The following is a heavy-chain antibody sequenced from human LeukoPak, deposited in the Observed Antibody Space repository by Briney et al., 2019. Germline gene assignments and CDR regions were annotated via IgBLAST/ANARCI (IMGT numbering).Heavy chain of an antibody. J-gene: IGHJ4*02. CDR3: ASGSGSYYKNDYFDY. CDR2: IKQDGSEK. CDR1: GFTFSSYW. Sequence: PGGSLRLSCAASGFTFSSYWMSWARQAPGKGLEWVANIKQDGSEKYYVDSVKGRFTISRDNAKNSLYLQMNSLRAEDTAVYYCASGSGSYYKNDYFDYWGQGTLVTVSS. D-gene: IGHD3-10*01. V-gene: IGHV3-7*01.